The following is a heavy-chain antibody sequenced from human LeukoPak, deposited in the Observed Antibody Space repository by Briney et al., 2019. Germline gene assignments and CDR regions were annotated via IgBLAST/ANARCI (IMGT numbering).Heavy chain of an antibody. J-gene: IGHJ4*02. V-gene: IGHV3-49*01. D-gene: IGHD1-26*01. CDR1: GFNFGDHA. CDR2: VRSRHHLGTT. CDR3: ARGGSHGRHVDY. Sequence: GGSLRLSCAVSGFNFGDHALSWFRQAPGKGLEWIGFVRSRHHLGTTDYAASLRGRFTISRDGSKNIAYLQMYSLKTDDTAVYYCARGGSHGRHVDYWGQGTLVVVSS.